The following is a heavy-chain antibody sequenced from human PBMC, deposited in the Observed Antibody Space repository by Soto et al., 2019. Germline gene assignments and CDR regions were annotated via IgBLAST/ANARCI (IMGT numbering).Heavy chain of an antibody. Sequence: EVQLLESGGGLVQPGGSLRLSCAASGFTFSSYAMSWVRQAPGKGLEWVSAISGSGGSTYYADSVKGRFTISRDNSKNTLYLQMNSLRAEDTAVYYCAREKPASVYSSGWYYYWGQGTLVTVSS. CDR3: AREKPASVYSSGWYYY. J-gene: IGHJ4*02. CDR2: ISGSGGST. CDR1: GFTFSSYA. V-gene: IGHV3-23*01. D-gene: IGHD6-19*01.